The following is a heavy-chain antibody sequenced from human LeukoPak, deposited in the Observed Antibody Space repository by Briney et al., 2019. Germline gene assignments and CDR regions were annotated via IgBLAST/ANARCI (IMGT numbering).Heavy chain of an antibody. D-gene: IGHD6-13*01. CDR3: ARARYSSSWSDGWFDP. CDR2: IYTSGST. J-gene: IGHJ5*02. V-gene: IGHV4-4*07. CDR1: GGSISSYS. Sequence: SETLSLTCTVSGGSISSYSWSWIRQPAGKGLEWIGLIYTSGSTNYNPSLKSRVTMSVDTSKNQFSLKLSSVTAADTAVYYCARARYSSSWSDGWFDPWGQGTLVTVSS.